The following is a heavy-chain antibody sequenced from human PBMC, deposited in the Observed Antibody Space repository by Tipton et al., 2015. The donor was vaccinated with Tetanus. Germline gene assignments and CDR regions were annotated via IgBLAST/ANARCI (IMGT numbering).Heavy chain of an antibody. J-gene: IGHJ4*02. V-gene: IGHV4-31*03. Sequence: TLSLTCTVSGDSISGGDFYWSWIRQHPGKGLEWIGYIYFTGTTYYNPSLESRLTISIDTSKNQFSLELTSVTAADTAVYYCARGLPREPFYLDYWGQGKQVTVSS. D-gene: IGHD1-26*01. CDR2: IYFTGTT. CDR3: ARGLPREPFYLDY. CDR1: GDSISGGDFY.